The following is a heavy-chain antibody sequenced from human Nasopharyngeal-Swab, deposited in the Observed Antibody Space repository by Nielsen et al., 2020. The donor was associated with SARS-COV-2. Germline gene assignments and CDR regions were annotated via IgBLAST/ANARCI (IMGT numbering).Heavy chain of an antibody. Sequence: WGREAAGQGLEWMGRINPNSGGTNYAQKFQGRVTMTRDTSISTAYMELSRLRSDDTAVYYCARVRTKTKYYDILTGLGGYFDYWGQGTLVTVSS. CDR2: INPNSGGT. D-gene: IGHD3-9*01. CDR3: ARVRTKTKYYDILTGLGGYFDY. V-gene: IGHV1-2*06. J-gene: IGHJ4*02.